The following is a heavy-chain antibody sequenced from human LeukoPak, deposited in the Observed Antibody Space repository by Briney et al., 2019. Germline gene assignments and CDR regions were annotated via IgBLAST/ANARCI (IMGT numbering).Heavy chain of an antibody. CDR3: ARHEELSGDAFDI. D-gene: IGHD3-10*01. CDR1: GGSLSSYY. Sequence: SETLSLTCTVSGGSLSSYYWSWIRQPPGKGLEWIGYIYYSGSTNYSTNYNPSLKSRVTISGDTSKNQFSLKLSSVAAADTAVYYCARHEELSGDAFDIWGQGTMVTVSS. V-gene: IGHV4-59*08. CDR2: IYYSGSTNYST. J-gene: IGHJ3*02.